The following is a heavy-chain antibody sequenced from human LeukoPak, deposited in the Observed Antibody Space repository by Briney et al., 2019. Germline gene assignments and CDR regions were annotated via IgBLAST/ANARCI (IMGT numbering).Heavy chain of an antibody. V-gene: IGHV3-23*01. J-gene: IGHJ4*02. D-gene: IGHD6-19*01. CDR3: VKGPRPDITVAHTVEN. Sequence: GGSLILSCAASGFILSNYAMSWVRQVPGRGLEWVSTSSSRGDSTYVADSVKGRFTISRDNSKNSLYLQMNTVRAEDTAVYYCVKGPRPDITVAHTVENWGQGTLVTVSS. CDR1: GFILSNYA. CDR2: SSSRGDST.